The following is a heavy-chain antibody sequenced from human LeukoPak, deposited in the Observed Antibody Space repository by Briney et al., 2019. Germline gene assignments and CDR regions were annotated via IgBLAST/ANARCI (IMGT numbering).Heavy chain of an antibody. CDR1: GFTFDDYA. V-gene: IGHV3-9*01. D-gene: IGHD3-9*01. Sequence: GGSLRLSCAASGFTFDDYAMHWVRQAPGKGLEWVSGISWNSGSIAYADSVKGRFTISRDNAKNSLYLQMNSLRAEDTAVYYCARESRGYDILTGKYHRGYYSYYMDVWGKGTTVTVSS. J-gene: IGHJ6*03. CDR2: ISWNSGSI. CDR3: ARESRGYDILTGKYHRGYYSYYMDV.